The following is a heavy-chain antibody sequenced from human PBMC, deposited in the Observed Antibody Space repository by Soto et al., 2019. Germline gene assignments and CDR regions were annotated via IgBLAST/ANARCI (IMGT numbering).Heavy chain of an antibody. CDR1: GFSFSTYA. Sequence: EVQLLESGGGLVQPGGSLSLSCVASGFSFSTYAMSWVRQAPGKGLGWVSGISAGGGNTYYADSVGGRFTISRDNSKNTLYLQISSLRAEDTALYYCAKHFEYQLLSWFDPWGQGTLVTVSS. V-gene: IGHV3-23*01. CDR3: AKHFEYQLLSWFDP. CDR2: ISAGGGNT. D-gene: IGHD2-2*01. J-gene: IGHJ5*02.